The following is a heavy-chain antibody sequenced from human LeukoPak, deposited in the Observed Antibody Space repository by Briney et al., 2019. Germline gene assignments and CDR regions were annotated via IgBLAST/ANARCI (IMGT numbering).Heavy chain of an antibody. D-gene: IGHD3-10*01. CDR1: GGSFSGYY. Sequence: SETLSLTCAAYGGSFSGYYWSWIRQPPGKGLEWIGEINHSGSTNYNPSLKSRVTISVDTSKNQFSLKLSSVTAADTAVYYCARAAPVYYYGSGSTRWFDPWGQGTLVTVSS. CDR2: INHSGST. CDR3: ARAAPVYYYGSGSTRWFDP. J-gene: IGHJ5*02. V-gene: IGHV4-34*01.